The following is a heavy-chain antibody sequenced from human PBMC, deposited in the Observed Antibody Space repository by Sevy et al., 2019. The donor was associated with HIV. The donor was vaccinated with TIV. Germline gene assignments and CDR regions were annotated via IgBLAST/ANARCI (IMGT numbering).Heavy chain of an antibody. D-gene: IGHD3-22*01. J-gene: IGHJ3*02. CDR2: ISGSGGST. CDR3: AKDYYAGSGYYPQGAFDI. V-gene: IGHV3-23*01. Sequence: GGSLRLSCAASGFTFTDYAMNWVRQAPGKGLEWVSCISGSGGSTFYADSVKGRFTISRDNSKNTLYLQMNSLRAEDMAVYYCAKDYYAGSGYYPQGAFDIWGQGTMVTVSS. CDR1: GFTFTDYA.